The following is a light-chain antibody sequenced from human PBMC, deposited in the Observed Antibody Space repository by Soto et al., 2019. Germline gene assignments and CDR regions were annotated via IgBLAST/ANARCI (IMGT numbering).Light chain of an antibody. V-gene: IGLV2-11*01. CDR3: CSFAGSYTYV. CDR2: DVT. CDR1: SSDVGGYNY. J-gene: IGLJ1*01. Sequence: QSVLTQPPSVSGSPGQSVTISCTGTSSDVGGYNYVSWYQQYPGKAPKLIIYDVTKRPSGVPDRFSGSKSGNTASLTISGLQAEDEADFYCCSFAGSYTYVFGTGTKVTVL.